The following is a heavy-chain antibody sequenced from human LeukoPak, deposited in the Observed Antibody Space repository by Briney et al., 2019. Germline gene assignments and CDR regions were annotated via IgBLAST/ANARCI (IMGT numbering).Heavy chain of an antibody. Sequence: GGSLRLSCAASGFTFSSYAMSWVRQAPGKGLEWVSAISSSGGSTYYAESVKGRLTISRGNSKNTLYLQMNSLRAEDTAVYYCAKGGYYYDSSGYSLWGQGTLVTVSS. CDR2: ISSSGGST. V-gene: IGHV3-23*01. D-gene: IGHD3-22*01. J-gene: IGHJ4*02. CDR1: GFTFSSYA. CDR3: AKGGYYYDSSGYSL.